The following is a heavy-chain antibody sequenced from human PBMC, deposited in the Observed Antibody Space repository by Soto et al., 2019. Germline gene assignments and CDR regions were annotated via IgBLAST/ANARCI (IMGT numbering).Heavy chain of an antibody. CDR2: ISSSSSYI. CDR1: GFTFSSYS. Sequence: PGGSLRLSCAASGFTFSSYSMNWVRQAPGKGLEWVSSISSSSSYIYYADSVKGRFTISRDNAKNSLYLQMNSLRAEDTAVYYCARDLDPSGDFYGMDVWGQGTTVTVSS. D-gene: IGHD1-1*01. CDR3: ARDLDPSGDFYGMDV. J-gene: IGHJ6*02. V-gene: IGHV3-21*01.